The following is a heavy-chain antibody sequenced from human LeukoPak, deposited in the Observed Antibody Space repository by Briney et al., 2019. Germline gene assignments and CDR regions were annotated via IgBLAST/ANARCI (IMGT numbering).Heavy chain of an antibody. CDR3: AKDQHFYDSGSYRFDS. J-gene: IGHJ5*01. CDR1: GFTFSSYA. V-gene: IGHV3-23*01. D-gene: IGHD3-10*01. Sequence: GGSLRLSCAASGFTFSSYAMSWVRQAPGKGLEWVSAISGSGGSTYYADSVKGRFTISRDNSKNTLYLQMNSLRAEDTAIYFCAKDQHFYDSGSYRFDSWGQGTLVTVSS. CDR2: ISGSGGST.